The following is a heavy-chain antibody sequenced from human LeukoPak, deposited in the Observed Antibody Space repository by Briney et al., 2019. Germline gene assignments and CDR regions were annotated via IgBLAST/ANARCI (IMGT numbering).Heavy chain of an antibody. Sequence: SVKVSCKASGGTFSSYAISWVRQAPGQGLEWMGGIVPIFGTANYAQKFQGRVTITADESTSTAYMELSSLRSEDTAVYYCASPKVYSSGWYDDLAPFDYWGQGTLVTVSS. CDR1: GGTFSSYA. CDR2: IVPIFGTA. V-gene: IGHV1-69*13. D-gene: IGHD6-19*01. J-gene: IGHJ4*02. CDR3: ASPKVYSSGWYDDLAPFDY.